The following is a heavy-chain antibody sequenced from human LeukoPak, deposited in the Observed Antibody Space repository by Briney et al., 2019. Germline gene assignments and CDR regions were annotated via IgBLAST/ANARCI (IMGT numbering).Heavy chain of an antibody. CDR3: ARTLYSSGWYFPFDY. Sequence: GGSLRLSCAAAGFTFSSYWMHWVRHAPGKGRGWVSRINSDGSSTMYAESGKGRFTIARENAKNTLYLQMNSQRAEDTAVYYCARTLYSSGWYFPFDYWGQGTLVTVSS. CDR1: GFTFSSYW. D-gene: IGHD6-19*01. V-gene: IGHV3-74*03. CDR2: INSDGSST. J-gene: IGHJ4*02.